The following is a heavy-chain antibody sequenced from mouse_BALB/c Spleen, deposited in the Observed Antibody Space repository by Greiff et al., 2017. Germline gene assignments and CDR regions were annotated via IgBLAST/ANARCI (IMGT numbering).Heavy chain of an antibody. CDR1: GFTFSSYG. CDR2: INSNGGST. Sequence: EVKLVESGGGLVQPGGSLKLSCAASGFTFSSYGMSWVRQTPDKRLELVATINSNGGSTYYPDSVKGRFTISRDNAKNTLYLQMSSLKSEDTAMYYCARDEGGRGVYYYAMDYWGQGTSVTVSS. CDR3: ARDEGGRGVYYYAMDY. J-gene: IGHJ4*01. D-gene: IGHD1-1*01. V-gene: IGHV5-6-3*01.